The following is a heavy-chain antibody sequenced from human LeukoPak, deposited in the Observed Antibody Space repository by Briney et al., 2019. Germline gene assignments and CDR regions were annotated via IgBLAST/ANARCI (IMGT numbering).Heavy chain of an antibody. CDR1: GFTFSSYG. CDR2: ISYDGSNK. Sequence: PGGSLRLSCAASGFTFSSYGMHWARQAPGKGLEWVAVISYDGSNKYYADSVKGRFTISRDNSKNTLYLQMNSLRAEDTAVYYCASRTSYYYYYMDVWGKGTTVTVSS. V-gene: IGHV3-30*03. J-gene: IGHJ6*03. D-gene: IGHD2-2*01. CDR3: ASRTSYYYYYMDV.